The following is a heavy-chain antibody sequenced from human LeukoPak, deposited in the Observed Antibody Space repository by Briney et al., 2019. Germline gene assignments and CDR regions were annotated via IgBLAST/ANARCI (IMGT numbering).Heavy chain of an antibody. V-gene: IGHV4-34*01. D-gene: IGHD2-15*01. Sequence: PSETLSLTCAVYGGSFSGYYWSWIRQPPGKGLEWIGEINHSGSTNYNPSLKSRVTISVDTSKNQFSLKLSSVTAADTAVYYCARETLGYCSGGSCYSIGSNWFDPWGQGTLVTVSS. CDR3: ARETLGYCSGGSCYSIGSNWFDP. J-gene: IGHJ5*02. CDR1: GGSFSGYY. CDR2: INHSGST.